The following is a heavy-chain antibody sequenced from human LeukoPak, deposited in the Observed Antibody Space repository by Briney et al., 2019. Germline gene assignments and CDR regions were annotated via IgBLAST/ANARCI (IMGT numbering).Heavy chain of an antibody. J-gene: IGHJ6*02. CDR1: GFTFDDYG. CDR3: ARGSYDILTGYYDYYYGMDV. V-gene: IGHV3-20*01. D-gene: IGHD3-9*01. CDR2: INWNGGST. Sequence: GGSLRLSCAASGFTFDDYGMSWVRQAPGKGLEWVSGINWNGGSTGYADSVKGRFTISRDNAKNSLYLQMNSLRAEDTALYHCARGSYDILTGYYDYYYGMDVWGQGTTVTVSS.